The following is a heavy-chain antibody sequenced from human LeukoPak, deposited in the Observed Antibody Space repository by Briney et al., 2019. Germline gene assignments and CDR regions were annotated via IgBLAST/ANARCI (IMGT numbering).Heavy chain of an antibody. V-gene: IGHV1-46*01. CDR1: GYTFSSYY. Sequence: ASVTVSCKASGYTFSSYYMHWVRQAPGQGFEWMGIINPSGGSTSYAQKFQGRVTMTRDTSTSTVYMELSSLRSEDTAVYYCALYDFWSGYFDYWGQGTLVTVSS. CDR3: ALYDFWSGYFDY. CDR2: INPSGGST. D-gene: IGHD3-3*01. J-gene: IGHJ4*02.